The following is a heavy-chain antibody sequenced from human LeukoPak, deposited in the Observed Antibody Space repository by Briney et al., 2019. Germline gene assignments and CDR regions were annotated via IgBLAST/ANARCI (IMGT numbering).Heavy chain of an antibody. Sequence: GGSLRLSXAASGFTFSSSWMHWVRQVPGKGLVWASRISSDGITTNYADSVKGRFTISRDNAKNTVYLQMNSLRAEDTAVYYCARMEVAWGQGTIVTVSS. CDR1: GFTFSSSW. J-gene: IGHJ3*01. CDR3: ARMEVA. D-gene: IGHD3-3*01. CDR2: ISSDGITT. V-gene: IGHV3-74*01.